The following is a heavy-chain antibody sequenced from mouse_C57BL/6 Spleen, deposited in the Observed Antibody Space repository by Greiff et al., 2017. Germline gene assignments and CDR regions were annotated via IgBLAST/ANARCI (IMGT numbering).Heavy chain of an antibody. CDR2: IHPNSGST. D-gene: IGHD1-1*01. Sequence: QVQLQQSGAELVKPGASVKLSCKASGYTFTSYWMHWVKQRPGQGLEWIGMIHPNSGSTNYNEKFKSKATLTVDKSSSTAYMQLSSLTSEDSAVYYCARTDYYGSSYDYYAMDFWGQGTSVTVSS. J-gene: IGHJ4*01. CDR3: ARTDYYGSSYDYYAMDF. CDR1: GYTFTSYW. V-gene: IGHV1-64*01.